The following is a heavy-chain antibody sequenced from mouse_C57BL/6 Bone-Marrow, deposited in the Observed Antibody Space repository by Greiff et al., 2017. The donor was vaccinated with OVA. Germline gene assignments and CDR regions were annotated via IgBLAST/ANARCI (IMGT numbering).Heavy chain of an antibody. J-gene: IGHJ2*01. D-gene: IGHD2-10*01. CDR3: ARDCRYFDY. CDR1: GYTFTSYW. CDR2: IHPNSGST. V-gene: IGHV1-64*01. Sequence: QVQLQQPGAELVKPGASVKLSCKASGYTFTSYWMHWVKQRPGQGLEWIGMIHPNSGSTNYNEKFKGKATLTVDKSSSTAYMQLSSLTSEDSAVYYCARDCRYFDYWGKGTTLTVSS.